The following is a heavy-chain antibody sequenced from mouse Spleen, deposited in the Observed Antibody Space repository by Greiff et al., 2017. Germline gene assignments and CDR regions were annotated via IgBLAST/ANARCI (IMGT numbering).Heavy chain of an antibody. D-gene: IGHD1-1*01. CDR3: ARFATASFAY. V-gene: IGHV1-50*01. CDR2: IDPSDSYT. Sequence: QVQLQQPGAELVKPGASVKLSCKTSGYTFTSYWMQWVKQRPGQGLEWIGEIDPSDSYTNYNQKFKGKATLTVDTSSSTAYMQLSSLTSEDSAVYYCARFATASFAYWGQGTLVTVSA. J-gene: IGHJ3*01. CDR1: GYTFTSYW.